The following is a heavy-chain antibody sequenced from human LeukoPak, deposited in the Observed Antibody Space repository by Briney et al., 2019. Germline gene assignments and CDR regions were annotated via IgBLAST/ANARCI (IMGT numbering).Heavy chain of an antibody. V-gene: IGHV1-8*01. Sequence: GASVKVSCKASGYTFTSYDINWVRQATGQGLEWMGWMNPNSGSTGYAQKFQGRVTMTRDTSISTAYMELSSLRSEDTAVYYCARGIRYFDWLLSHNLQGHGSGSYLPGALQHWGQGTLVTVSS. CDR2: MNPNSGST. D-gene: IGHD3-9*01. CDR3: ARGIRYFDWLLSHNLQGHGSGSYLPGALQH. CDR1: GYTFTSYD. J-gene: IGHJ1*01.